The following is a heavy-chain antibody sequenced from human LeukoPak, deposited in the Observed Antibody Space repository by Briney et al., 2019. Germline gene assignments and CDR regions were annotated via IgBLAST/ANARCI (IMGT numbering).Heavy chain of an antibody. CDR1: GYIFTSYW. CDR3: ARQSGGDDVYFQH. V-gene: IGHV5-51*01. Sequence: GESLQISCQGSGYIFTSYWIGWGRQLPGKGLEWMGIIYPGDSDTRYSPSFQGQVTISADKSISTAYLQWSSLKASDTAMYYCARQSGGDDVYFQHWGQGTLVTVSS. CDR2: IYPGDSDT. J-gene: IGHJ1*01. D-gene: IGHD2-21*02.